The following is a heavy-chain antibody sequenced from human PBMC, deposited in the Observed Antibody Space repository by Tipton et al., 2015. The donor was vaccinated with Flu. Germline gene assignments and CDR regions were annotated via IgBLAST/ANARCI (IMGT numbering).Heavy chain of an antibody. CDR1: GGSISSSSYY. CDR2: IYYSGST. CDR3: ARQGVDSIKGELRYFGWIPAQTEYYFDY. D-gene: IGHD3-9*01. V-gene: IGHV4-39*01. J-gene: IGHJ4*02. Sequence: LRLSCTVSGGSISSSSYYWGWIRQPPGKGLEWIGSIYYSGSTYYNPSLKSRVTISVDTSKNQFSLKLSSVTAADTAVYYCARQGVDSIKGELRYFGWIPAQTEYYFDYWGQGTLVTVSS.